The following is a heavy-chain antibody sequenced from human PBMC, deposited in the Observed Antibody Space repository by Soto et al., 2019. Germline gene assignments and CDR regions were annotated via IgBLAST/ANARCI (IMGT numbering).Heavy chain of an antibody. Sequence: SVKVSCKASGGTFSSYAISWVRQAPGQGLEWMGGIIPIFDTINYAQRFQGRVTITADNSTSTTYMELSSLRSEDTAVYYCATTLNTTMMNWFDPWGQGTLVT. D-gene: IGHD3-16*01. CDR1: GGTFSSYA. J-gene: IGHJ5*02. V-gene: IGHV1-69*06. CDR3: ATTLNTTMMNWFDP. CDR2: IIPIFDTI.